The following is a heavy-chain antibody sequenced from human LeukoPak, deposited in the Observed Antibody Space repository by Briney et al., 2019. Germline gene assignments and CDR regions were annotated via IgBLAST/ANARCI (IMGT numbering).Heavy chain of an antibody. J-gene: IGHJ6*03. CDR1: GYTFTSYG. CDR2: ISAYNGNA. CDR3: ARVGPHCSGGSCSIYYYYYMDV. Sequence: ASVKVSCKASGYTFTSYGISWVRQAPGQGLEWMGWISAYNGNANYAQKLQGRVTMTTDTSTSTAYMELRSLRSDDTAVYYCARVGPHCSGGSCSIYYYYYMDVWGKGTTVTVSS. D-gene: IGHD2-15*01. V-gene: IGHV1-18*01.